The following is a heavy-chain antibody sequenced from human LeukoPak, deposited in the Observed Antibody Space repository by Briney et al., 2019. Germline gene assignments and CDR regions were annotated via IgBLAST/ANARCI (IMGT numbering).Heavy chain of an antibody. CDR3: ARGRQTYYYDSSGNGPFDY. V-gene: IGHV4-34*01. CDR2: INHSGST. D-gene: IGHD3-22*01. CDR1: GGSFSGYY. Sequence: SETLSLTCAAYGGSFSGYYWSWIRRRPGKGLQWIGEINHSGSTNYNPSLKSRVTISVDTSKNQFSLKLSSVTAADTAVYYCARGRQTYYYDSSGNGPFDYWGQGTLVTVSS. J-gene: IGHJ4*02.